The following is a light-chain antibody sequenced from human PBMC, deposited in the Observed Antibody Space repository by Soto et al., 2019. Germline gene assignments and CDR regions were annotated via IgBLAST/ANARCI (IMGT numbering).Light chain of an antibody. J-gene: IGKJ5*01. CDR3: QVRTNWSIA. CDR2: GAS. V-gene: IGKV3D-20*02. CDR1: QSVSSSY. Sequence: TMTXXPGEXATVXXRXSQSVSSSYLAWYQHKPGQAPRLLISGASNRAAGIPDRFSGRGSGTEFTLTISTLQSEDFAVYFCQVRTNWSIAFGRGTRVEIK.